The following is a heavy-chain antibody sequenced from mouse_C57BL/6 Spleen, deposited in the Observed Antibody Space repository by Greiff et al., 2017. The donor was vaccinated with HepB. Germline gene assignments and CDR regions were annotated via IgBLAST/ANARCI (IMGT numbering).Heavy chain of an antibody. Sequence: VQLQQPGTELVKPGASVKLSCKASGYTFTSYWMHWVKQRPGQGLEWIGNINPSNGGTNDNEKFKSKATLTVDTSSSTAYMQLSSLTAEDSAVYYCARDYNLLLRPWYFDVWGTGTTVTVSS. D-gene: IGHD1-1*01. CDR2: INPSNGGT. CDR3: ARDYNLLLRPWYFDV. V-gene: IGHV1-53*01. J-gene: IGHJ1*03. CDR1: GYTFTSYW.